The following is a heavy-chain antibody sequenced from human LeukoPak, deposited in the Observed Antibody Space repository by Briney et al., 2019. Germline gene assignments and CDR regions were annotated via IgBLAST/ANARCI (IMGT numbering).Heavy chain of an antibody. J-gene: IGHJ3*02. Sequence: VASVKVSCKASGGTFSSYAISWVRQAPGQGLEWMGGIIPIFGTANYAQKFQGRVTITADESTSTAHMELSSLRSEDTAVYYCARGIRYFDWVAFDIWGQGTMVTVSS. CDR2: IIPIFGTA. CDR1: GGTFSSYA. D-gene: IGHD3-9*01. CDR3: ARGIRYFDWVAFDI. V-gene: IGHV1-69*01.